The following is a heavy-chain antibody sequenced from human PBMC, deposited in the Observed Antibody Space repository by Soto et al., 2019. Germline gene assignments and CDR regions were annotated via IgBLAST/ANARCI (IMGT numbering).Heavy chain of an antibody. V-gene: IGHV4-59*08. CDR1: GGSISSYY. CDR2: IYYSGST. J-gene: IGHJ6*03. D-gene: IGHD4-17*01. Sequence: QVQLQESGPGLVKPSETLSLTCTVSGGSISSYYWNWIRQPPGKGLEWIAYIYYSGSTNYNPSLKSRVTISVDTSKNQFSLKLSSVTAADTAVYYCARRAVTSPYYYYYMDVWGKGTTVTVSS. CDR3: ARRAVTSPYYYYYMDV.